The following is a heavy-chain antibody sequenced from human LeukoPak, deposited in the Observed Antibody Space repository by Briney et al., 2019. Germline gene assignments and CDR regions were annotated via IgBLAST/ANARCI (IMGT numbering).Heavy chain of an antibody. CDR1: GFSFINYA. CDR3: AKSGSYWDY. J-gene: IGHJ4*02. CDR2: ITSSGDST. Sequence: GGSPRLSCAASGFSFINYAMSWVRQAPGKGLEWLSAITSSGDSTYYADSVKGRFTISRDNSKNTLYMQMNSLRAEDTAVYYCAKSGSYWDYWGQGILVTVSS. V-gene: IGHV3-23*01. D-gene: IGHD1-26*01.